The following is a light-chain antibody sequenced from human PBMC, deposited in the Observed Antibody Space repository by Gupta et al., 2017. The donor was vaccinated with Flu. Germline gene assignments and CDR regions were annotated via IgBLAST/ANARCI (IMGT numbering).Light chain of an antibody. CDR2: RTD. J-gene: IGLJ3*02. CDR1: AGPVISDYY. V-gene: IGLV7-43*01. Sequence: QTVVTQEPSLTVSPGGTVTLTCTSSAGPVISDYYPNWFQQKPGQAPRALIYRTDNKHSRTPARFSGYLLGGKAALTLSGAQPEDEADYYCLIMYGNAWVFGGGTKLTVL. CDR3: LIMYGNAWV.